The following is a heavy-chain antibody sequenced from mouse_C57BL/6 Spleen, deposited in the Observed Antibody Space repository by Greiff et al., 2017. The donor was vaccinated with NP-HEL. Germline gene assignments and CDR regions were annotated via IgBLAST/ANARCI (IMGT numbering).Heavy chain of an antibody. J-gene: IGHJ2*01. V-gene: IGHV1-80*01. CDR2: IYPGDGDT. CDR3: ARFDDGYFLDY. Sequence: VQLQQSGAELVKPGASVKISCKASGYAFSSYSMNWVKQRPGKGLEWIGQIYPGDGDTNSNGKFKGKAKLTADKSSSTAYMQLSSLTSEDSAVYFCARFDDGYFLDYWGQGTTLTVSS. D-gene: IGHD2-3*01. CDR1: GYAFSSYS.